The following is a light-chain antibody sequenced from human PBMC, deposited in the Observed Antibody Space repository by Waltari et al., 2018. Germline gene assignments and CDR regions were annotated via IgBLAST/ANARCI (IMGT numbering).Light chain of an antibody. J-gene: IGLJ1*01. Sequence: QSVLTQPPSVSGAPGQRVTISCTGSSSNIGAGYDVHWYQQLPGTAPKLLIYGNSNRPSGVPDRFSGSKSGTSASLAITGLQAEDEADYYCQSYDSSLSAPLMVFGTGTKVTVL. CDR2: GNS. CDR3: QSYDSSLSAPLMV. CDR1: SSNIGAGYD. V-gene: IGLV1-40*01.